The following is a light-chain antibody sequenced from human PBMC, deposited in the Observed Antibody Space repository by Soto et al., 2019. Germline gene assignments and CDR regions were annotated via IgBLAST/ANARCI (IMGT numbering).Light chain of an antibody. CDR3: QQYNSYSRT. V-gene: IGKV1-5*01. CDR1: QNIGRW. J-gene: IGKJ1*01. Sequence: DIQMTQSPSTLSASVGDRVTIACRASQNIGRWLAWYQQNPGTSPKLLIYDASNLESGVPSRFSGSGSGTEFTLTISSLQPDDFATYFCQQYNSYSRTFGQGTKVEIK. CDR2: DAS.